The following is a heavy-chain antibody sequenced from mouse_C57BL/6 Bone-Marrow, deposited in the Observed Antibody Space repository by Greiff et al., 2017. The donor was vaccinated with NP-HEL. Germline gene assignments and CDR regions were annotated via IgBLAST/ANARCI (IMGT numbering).Heavy chain of an antibody. Sequence: VQLQQSGAELVRPGTSVKVSCKASGYAFTNYLIEWVKQRPGQGLEWIGVINPGSGGTNYNEKFKGKEPLTADKSSSTAYMQLSSLTSEDSAVYFCARYYYGSSSYWYFDVWGTGTTVTVSS. CDR3: ARYYYGSSSYWYFDV. V-gene: IGHV1-54*01. CDR2: INPGSGGT. J-gene: IGHJ1*03. D-gene: IGHD1-1*01. CDR1: GYAFTNYL.